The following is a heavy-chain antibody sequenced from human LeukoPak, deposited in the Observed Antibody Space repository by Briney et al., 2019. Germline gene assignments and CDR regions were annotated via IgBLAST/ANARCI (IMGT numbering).Heavy chain of an antibody. D-gene: IGHD2-15*01. CDR2: ISSSSSTI. V-gene: IGHV3-48*04. J-gene: IGHJ6*03. CDR3: ARDRRDKSYMDV. Sequence: ETGGSLRLSCAASGFTFSSYSMNWVRQAPGKGLEWVSYISSSSSTIYYADSVKGRFTISRDNAKNSLYLQMNSLRAEDTAVYYCARDRRDKSYMDVWGKGTTVTVSS. CDR1: GFTFSSYS.